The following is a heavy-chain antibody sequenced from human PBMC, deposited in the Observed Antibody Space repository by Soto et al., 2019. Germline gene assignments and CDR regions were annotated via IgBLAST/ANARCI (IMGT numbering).Heavy chain of an antibody. V-gene: IGHV4-59*08. CDR1: GGSINSYY. Sequence: QVQLQESGPGLVKPSETLSLTCTVSGGSINSYYWSWIRQPPGKGLEWIGYIYYSRSTNYNPSLKSRVTISVDTSKNQFSLKLSSVTAADTAVYYCARLYGLDAFDIWGQGTMVTVSS. J-gene: IGHJ3*02. CDR2: IYYSRST. D-gene: IGHD3-16*02. CDR3: ARLYGLDAFDI.